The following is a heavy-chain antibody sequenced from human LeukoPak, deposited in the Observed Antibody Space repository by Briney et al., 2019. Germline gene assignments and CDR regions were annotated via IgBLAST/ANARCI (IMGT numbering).Heavy chain of an antibody. CDR3: AKPKYSSGWYRFYFDY. Sequence: PGGSLRLSCAASGFIFSNAWMSWVRQAPGKGLEWVSVISGSGGITFYADSVKGRFAISRDYSKSTLYLQMNSLRAEDTAVYYCAKPKYSSGWYRFYFDYWGQGTLVTVSS. CDR2: ISGSGGIT. V-gene: IGHV3-23*01. J-gene: IGHJ4*02. D-gene: IGHD6-19*01. CDR1: GFIFSNAW.